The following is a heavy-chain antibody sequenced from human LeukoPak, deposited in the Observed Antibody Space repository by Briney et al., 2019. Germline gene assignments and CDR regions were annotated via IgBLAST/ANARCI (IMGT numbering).Heavy chain of an antibody. CDR3: ARDRHCVNGLCHNSPGMDV. J-gene: IGHJ6*02. CDR2: IWFDGKNE. CDR1: GFTFSGYG. Sequence: GGSLRLSCAASGFTFSGYGMHWVRLAPGKGLEWVADIWFDGKNEHFAASVKGRFTISRDNSEKTMYLQINSLRAEDTAVYYCARDRHCVNGLCHNSPGMDVWGRGTTVTVSS. D-gene: IGHD2-8*01. V-gene: IGHV3-33*01.